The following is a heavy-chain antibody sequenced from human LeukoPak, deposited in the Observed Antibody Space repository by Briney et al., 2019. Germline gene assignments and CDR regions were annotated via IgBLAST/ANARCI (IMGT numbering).Heavy chain of an antibody. CDR2: INPNSGGT. Sequence: GASVKVSCKASGYTFTGYYMHWVRQAPGQGLEWMGRINPNSGGTNYAQKFQGRVTMTRDTSISTAYMELSRLRSDDAAVYYCAGGTCSGGSCYQSGGWFDPWGQGTLVTVSP. J-gene: IGHJ5*02. CDR1: GYTFTGYY. V-gene: IGHV1-2*06. CDR3: AGGTCSGGSCYQSGGWFDP. D-gene: IGHD2-15*01.